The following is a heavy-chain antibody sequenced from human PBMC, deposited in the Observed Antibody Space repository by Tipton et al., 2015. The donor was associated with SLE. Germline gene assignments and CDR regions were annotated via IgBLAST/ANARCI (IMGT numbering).Heavy chain of an antibody. J-gene: IGHJ4*02. CDR1: GGSFSGYY. Sequence: TLSLTCAVYGGSFSGYYWSWIRQPPGKGLEWIGYIYYSGSTYYNPSLKSRVTISVDTSKNQFSLKLSSVTAADTAVYYCARGLRGYSYGWMDYWGQGTLVTVSS. CDR2: IYYSGST. CDR3: ARGLRGYSYGWMDY. D-gene: IGHD5-18*01. V-gene: IGHV4-34*01.